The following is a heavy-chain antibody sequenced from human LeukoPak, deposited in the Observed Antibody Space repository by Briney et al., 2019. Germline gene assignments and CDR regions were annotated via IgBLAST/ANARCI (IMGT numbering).Heavy chain of an antibody. Sequence: SVKVSCKASGGTFSSYAISWVRQAPGQGLEWMGRIIPIFGTANYAQKFQGRVTITTDKSTSTAYMELSSLRSEDTAVYYCARGSPQNYYDSSGYKGGFDYWGQGTLVTVSS. CDR1: GGTFSSYA. J-gene: IGHJ4*02. CDR3: ARGSPQNYYDSSGYKGGFDY. D-gene: IGHD3-22*01. CDR2: IIPIFGTA. V-gene: IGHV1-69*05.